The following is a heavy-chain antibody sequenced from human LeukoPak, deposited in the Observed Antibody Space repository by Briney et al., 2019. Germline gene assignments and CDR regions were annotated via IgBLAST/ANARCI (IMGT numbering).Heavy chain of an antibody. D-gene: IGHD6-19*01. CDR1: GLTFDDYA. V-gene: IGHV3-9*01. CDR3: AKDISIAVAGTDY. Sequence: QPGGSLRLSCAASGLTFDDYAMHWVRQAPGKGLEWVSGISWNSGSIGYADSVKGRFTISRDNAKSSLYLQMNSLRAEDTALYYCAKDISIAVAGTDYWGQGTLVTVSS. J-gene: IGHJ4*02. CDR2: ISWNSGSI.